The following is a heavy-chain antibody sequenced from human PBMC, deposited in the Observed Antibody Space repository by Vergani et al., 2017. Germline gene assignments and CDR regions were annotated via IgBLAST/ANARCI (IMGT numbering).Heavy chain of an antibody. CDR2: IYHSGST. D-gene: IGHD7-27*01. CDR1: GYSISSGYY. Sequence: QVQLQESGPGLVKPSETLSLTCAVSGYSISSGYYRGWIRQPPGKGLEWIGSIYHSGSTYYNPSLKSRVTISVDTSKNQFSLKLSSVTAADTAVYYCARHHWASFDYWGQGTLVTVSS. CDR3: ARHHWASFDY. V-gene: IGHV4-38-2*01. J-gene: IGHJ4*02.